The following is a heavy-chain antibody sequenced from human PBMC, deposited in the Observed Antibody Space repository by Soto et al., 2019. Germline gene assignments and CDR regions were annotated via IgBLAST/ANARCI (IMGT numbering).Heavy chain of an antibody. CDR3: ARAGGVADRPKFYSGLDV. Sequence: EGQLVESGGGLVKPGGSLRLSCVGSGFVFGSAAMNWVRQAPGKGLEWVAPISSSGTYIDYGDSVKGRFTMSRDNANNVLCLQMTSMRGDDTAVYYCARAGGVADRPKFYSGLDVWGQGTTVSVCS. CDR2: ISSSGTYI. CDR1: GFVFGSAA. D-gene: IGHD6-6*01. V-gene: IGHV3-21*02. J-gene: IGHJ6*02.